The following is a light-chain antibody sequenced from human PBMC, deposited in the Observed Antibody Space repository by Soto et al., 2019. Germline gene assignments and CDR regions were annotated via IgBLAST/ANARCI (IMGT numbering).Light chain of an antibody. J-gene: IGKJ1*01. CDR2: RTS. Sequence: DIPMTQSPSTLSASVGDRVTITCRASQTMGTWLAWYQQKTGKAHKLLISRTSTLESGVPSRLSVSGSGTEFTLTIRRLQADDFATYHCQQYNSFPGTFGQGTKVE. CDR3: QQYNSFPGT. V-gene: IGKV1-5*03. CDR1: QTMGTW.